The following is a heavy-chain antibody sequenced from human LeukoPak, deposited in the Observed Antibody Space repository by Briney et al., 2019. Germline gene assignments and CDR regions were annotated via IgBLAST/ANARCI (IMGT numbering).Heavy chain of an antibody. CDR2: SYYSGST. Sequence: SETLSLTCSVAARSITISIYYWGWIRQPPGKGLEWISSSYYSGSTYYTPSLKSRVTIPVDASKNQFSLKLRFVADAATAVYYWACRLGGSGSYYYWGQGTLVTVSS. CDR3: ACRLGGSGSYYY. D-gene: IGHD3-10*01. J-gene: IGHJ4*02. V-gene: IGHV4-39*01. CDR1: ARSITISIYY.